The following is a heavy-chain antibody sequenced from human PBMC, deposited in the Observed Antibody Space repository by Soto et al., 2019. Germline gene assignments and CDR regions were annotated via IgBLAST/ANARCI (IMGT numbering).Heavy chain of an antibody. CDR1: GFTFSKFS. CDR3: ASQSGGVYFDY. V-gene: IGHV3-30*04. J-gene: IGHJ4*02. Sequence: GGSLRLSCTASGFTFSKFSMHWVRQAPGKGLEWVTLITHDGNSKYYADSVKGRFTCSRDNSQNTLYLQLDSLGPDDTALYFCASQSGGVYFDYWGQGALVTVSS. D-gene: IGHD3-10*01. CDR2: ITHDGNSK.